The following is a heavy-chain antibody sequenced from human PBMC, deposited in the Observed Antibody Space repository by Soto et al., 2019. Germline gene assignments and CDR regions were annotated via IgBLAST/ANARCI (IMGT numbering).Heavy chain of an antibody. V-gene: IGHV3-30*04. D-gene: IGHD3-10*01. Sequence: GGSLRLSCAASGFRFSHSAMRWVRQPPGKGLEWVALISYDGENQYFTDSVRGRFTISRDNSKTAVYLEMNNLRLDDTATYYCVSPHSESSNAFDLWGQGTLVTVSS. CDR3: VSPHSESSNAFDL. CDR2: ISYDGENQ. J-gene: IGHJ5*02. CDR1: GFRFSHSA.